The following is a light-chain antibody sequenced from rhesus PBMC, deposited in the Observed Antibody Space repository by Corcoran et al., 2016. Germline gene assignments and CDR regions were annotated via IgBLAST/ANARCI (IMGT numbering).Light chain of an antibody. CDR3: QQRFT. Sequence: EAVVTQSPATLSLSPGERATLSCRASQSVGSYLAWYQQRPGQAPGLLIYGASNRATGIPDRFPGSGFVTDFTLTITPLGREDVGVYYCQQRFTFGPGTKLDIK. CDR2: GAS. J-gene: IGKJ3*01. CDR1: QSVGSY. V-gene: IGKV3-24*04.